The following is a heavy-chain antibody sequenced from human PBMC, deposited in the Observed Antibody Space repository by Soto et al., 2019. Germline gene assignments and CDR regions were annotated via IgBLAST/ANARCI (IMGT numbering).Heavy chain of an antibody. CDR3: ARQSSAGRRVH. CDR2: IYYSGST. J-gene: IGHJ4*02. D-gene: IGHD6-19*01. V-gene: IGHV4-39*01. Sequence: SLTHRHPYTVSDGNIINISYYWSWIRQPPGKGLEWIGSIYYSGSTYYNPSLKSRVTISVDTSKNQFSLKLSSVTAADTAVYYCARQSSAGRRVHWGQGS. CDR1: DGNIINISYY.